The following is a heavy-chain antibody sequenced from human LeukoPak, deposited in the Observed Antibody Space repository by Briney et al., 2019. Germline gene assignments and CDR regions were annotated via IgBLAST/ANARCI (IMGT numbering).Heavy chain of an antibody. CDR2: ISGDGGRI. J-gene: IGHJ4*02. CDR3: AKDIVRAYVRGLNS. D-gene: IGHD2-21*01. V-gene: IGHV3-43*02. Sequence: PGGSLRLSCAASGFTFDDYAMHWVRQVPGKGLEWVSFISGDGGRIYYADSVKGRFTISRDNSKNSLHLQMNSLRTEDTALYYCAKDIVRAYVRGLNSWGQGTLVTVSS. CDR1: GFTFDDYA.